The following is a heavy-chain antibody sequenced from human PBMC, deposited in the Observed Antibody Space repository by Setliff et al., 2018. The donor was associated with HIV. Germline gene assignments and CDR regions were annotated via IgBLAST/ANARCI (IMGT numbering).Heavy chain of an antibody. CDR2: IYPGDSDT. Sequence: PGESLKISCKGSGYSFTTYWIGWVRQMPGKGLEWMGIIYPGDSDTRYSPSFQGQVTMSVDTSKNQFSLKLESVTAADTAVYYCARDTAMAHWGQGTLVTVS. J-gene: IGHJ4*02. CDR1: GYSFTTYW. V-gene: IGHV5-51*01. D-gene: IGHD5-18*01. CDR3: ARDTAMAH.